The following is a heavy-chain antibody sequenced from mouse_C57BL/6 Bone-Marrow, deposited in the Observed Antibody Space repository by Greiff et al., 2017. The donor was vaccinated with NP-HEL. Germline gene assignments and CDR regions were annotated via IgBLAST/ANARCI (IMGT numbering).Heavy chain of an antibody. V-gene: IGHV1-58*01. Sequence: VHVKQSGAELVRPGSSVKMSCKTSGYTFTSYGINWVKQRPGQGLEWIGYIYIGNGYTEYNEKFKGKATLTSDTSSSTAYMQLSSLTSEDSAIYVCARDYYGSIDAMDYWGQGTSVTVSS. D-gene: IGHD1-1*01. CDR1: GYTFTSYG. CDR2: IYIGNGYT. J-gene: IGHJ4*01. CDR3: ARDYYGSIDAMDY.